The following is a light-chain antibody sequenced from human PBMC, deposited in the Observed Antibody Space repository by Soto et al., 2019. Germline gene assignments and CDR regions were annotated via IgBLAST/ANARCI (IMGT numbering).Light chain of an antibody. Sequence: QSALTQPASVSGSPGQSITISCTGTNSDVGGYNYVSWYQQHPGKAPELMIYEVSHRPSGVSNRFSGSKSDNTASLTISGLQAEDEADYYCSSDTSISTLYVVGTGTKATVL. CDR1: NSDVGGYNY. V-gene: IGLV2-14*01. CDR3: SSDTSISTLYV. J-gene: IGLJ1*01. CDR2: EVS.